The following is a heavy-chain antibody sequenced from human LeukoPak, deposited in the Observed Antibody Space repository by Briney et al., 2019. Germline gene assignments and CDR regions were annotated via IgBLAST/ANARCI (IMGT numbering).Heavy chain of an antibody. CDR2: IKQDGSEK. CDR3: AREWGDCSSTSCYDWFDP. CDR1: GFTFSSYW. V-gene: IGHV3-7*01. Sequence: PGGALRLSCAASGFTFSSYWMSWVRQAPGKGLEWVANIKQDGSEKYYVDSVKGRFTISRDNAKNSLYLQMNSLRAEDTAVYYCAREWGDCSSTSCYDWFDPWGQGTLVTVSS. J-gene: IGHJ5*02. D-gene: IGHD2-2*01.